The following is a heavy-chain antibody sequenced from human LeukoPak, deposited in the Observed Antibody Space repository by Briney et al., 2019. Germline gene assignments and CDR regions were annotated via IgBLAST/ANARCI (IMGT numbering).Heavy chain of an antibody. CDR2: FCHSGNT. V-gene: IGHV4-38-2*01. CDR3: ARVLKWFGVDAFDI. D-gene: IGHD3-10*01. J-gene: IGHJ3*02. Sequence: SSETLSLTCAVSGFSISSGYYWGWIRQPPGKGLEWIGSFCHSGNTYYNPSLKSRVTISVDTSKNQFSLKLSSVTAADTAVYYCARVLKWFGVDAFDIWGQGTMVTVSS. CDR1: GFSISSGYY.